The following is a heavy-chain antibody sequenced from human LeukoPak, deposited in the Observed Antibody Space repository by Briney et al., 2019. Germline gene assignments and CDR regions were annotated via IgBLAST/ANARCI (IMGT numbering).Heavy chain of an antibody. CDR3: ARHRPRIAAAGYYFDL. CDR1: GGSISSYSYY. CDR2: IYYSGST. J-gene: IGHJ2*01. V-gene: IGHV4-39*01. D-gene: IGHD6-25*01. Sequence: SETLSLTCTVSGGSISSYSYYWGWVRQSPGRGMEWIGSIYYSGSTHNNPSLKSRVTMFADTSKNQFCLKLSSVTATDTAVYYCARHRPRIAAAGYYFDLWGRGTLVTVSS.